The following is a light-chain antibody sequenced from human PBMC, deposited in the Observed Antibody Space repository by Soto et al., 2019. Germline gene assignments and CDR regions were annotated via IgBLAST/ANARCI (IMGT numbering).Light chain of an antibody. CDR2: GAS. CDR1: QSVSSN. CDR3: QQYHNWPPYT. J-gene: IGKJ2*01. V-gene: IGKV3-15*01. Sequence: EIVMTQSPATLSVSPGERATLSCRASQSVSSNLAWYQQKPGQAPRLLIYGASTRATGIPARFSVSGSGTEFTLTISSLQSEYFAVYYCQQYHNWPPYTVGQGTKLEIK.